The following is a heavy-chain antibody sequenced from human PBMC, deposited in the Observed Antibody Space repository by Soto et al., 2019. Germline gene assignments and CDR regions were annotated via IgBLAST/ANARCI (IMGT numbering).Heavy chain of an antibody. CDR1: GGTFSSYT. V-gene: IGHV1-69*02. Sequence: SVKVSCKASGGTFSSYTISWVRQAPGQGLEWMGRIIPILGIANYAQKFQGRVTITADKSTSTAYMELSSLRSEDTAVYYCARAFYYDRPNFDYWGQGTLVTVS. CDR2: IIPILGIA. CDR3: ARAFYYDRPNFDY. J-gene: IGHJ4*02. D-gene: IGHD3-22*01.